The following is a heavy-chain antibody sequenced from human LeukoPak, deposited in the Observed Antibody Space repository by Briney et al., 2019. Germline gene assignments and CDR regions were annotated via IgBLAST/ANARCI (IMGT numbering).Heavy chain of an antibody. CDR3: ARDLRIAVAGTPGY. J-gene: IGHJ4*02. CDR2: INPNSGGT. V-gene: IGHV1-2*02. D-gene: IGHD6-19*01. Sequence: ASVKVSCKASGYTFTGYYMHWVRQAPGQGLEWMGWINPNSGGTNYAQKFQGRVTMTRDTSISTAYMELSRLRSGDTAVYYCARDLRIAVAGTPGYWGQGTLVTVSS. CDR1: GYTFTGYY.